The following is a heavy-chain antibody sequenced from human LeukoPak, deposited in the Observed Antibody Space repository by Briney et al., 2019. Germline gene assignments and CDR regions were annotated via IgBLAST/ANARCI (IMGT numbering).Heavy chain of an antibody. D-gene: IGHD7-27*01. Sequence: GGSLRLSCAAPGFTFSSYTMSWVRQAPGKGLEWVSTITTSDGNTYYADSVKGRFTVSRDNSKNTLFLQMNSLRAEDTAVYYCAKDGGLWVSAHWGDSWGRGTLVTVSS. V-gene: IGHV3-23*01. CDR3: AKDGGLWVSAHWGDS. CDR1: GFTFSSYT. J-gene: IGHJ4*02. CDR2: ITTSDGNT.